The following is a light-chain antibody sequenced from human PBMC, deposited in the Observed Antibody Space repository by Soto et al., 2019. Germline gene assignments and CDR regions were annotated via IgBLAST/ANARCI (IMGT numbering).Light chain of an antibody. CDR2: GAS. V-gene: IGKV3-20*01. CDR1: QSVGSSY. Sequence: EIVLTQSPGPLSLSPGERATLSCRASQSVGSSYLAWYQQKPGQAPRLLIYGASSRATGIPDRFSGSGSGTDFTLTISRLEPEDFAVYYCQEYGSSRTFGQGTKVEIK. CDR3: QEYGSSRT. J-gene: IGKJ1*01.